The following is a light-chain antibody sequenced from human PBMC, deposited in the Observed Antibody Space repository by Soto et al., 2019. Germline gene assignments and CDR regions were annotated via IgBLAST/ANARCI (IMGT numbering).Light chain of an antibody. V-gene: IGLV1-47*01. Sequence: QSVLTQPPSASGTPGQRVTISCSGSSSNIGSNYVYWYQQLPGTAPKLLIYRNNQRPSGVPDRFSGSKSGTSASLAISGLRSEDEADYYCAACDDSLIHVVFGGGTKLTVL. CDR1: SSNIGSNY. CDR2: RNN. J-gene: IGLJ2*01. CDR3: AACDDSLIHVV.